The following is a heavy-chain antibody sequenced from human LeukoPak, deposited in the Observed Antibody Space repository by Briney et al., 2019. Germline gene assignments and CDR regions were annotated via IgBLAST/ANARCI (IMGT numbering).Heavy chain of an antibody. V-gene: IGHV1-69*04. Sequence: SVKVSCKASGGTFSSYAISWVRQAPGQGLEWMGRIIPILGIANYAQKFQGRVTITADKSTSTAYMELSSLRSEDTAVYYCARSPTVVTPFDYWGQGTLVTASS. J-gene: IGHJ4*02. CDR1: GGTFSSYA. D-gene: IGHD4-17*01. CDR2: IIPILGIA. CDR3: ARSPTVVTPFDY.